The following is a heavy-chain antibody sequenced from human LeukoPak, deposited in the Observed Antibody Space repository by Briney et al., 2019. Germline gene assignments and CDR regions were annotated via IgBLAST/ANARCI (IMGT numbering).Heavy chain of an antibody. CDR1: GFTVSSNY. J-gene: IGHJ4*02. Sequence: GGSLRLSCAASGFTVSSNYMSWVRQAPGKGLEWDSVIYSGGGTHYADSVKGRFTISRHNSKNTLYLQMNSLRPEDTAVYYCARGTSSGWYGSYWGQGTLVTVPS. V-gene: IGHV3-53*04. CDR3: ARGTSSGWYGSY. D-gene: IGHD6-19*01. CDR2: IYSGGGT.